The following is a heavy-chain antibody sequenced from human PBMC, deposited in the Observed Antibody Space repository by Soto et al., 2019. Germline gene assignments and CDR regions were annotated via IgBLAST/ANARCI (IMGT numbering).Heavy chain of an antibody. CDR1: GFTFTNYA. CDR3: AREVGAPSGWLDP. D-gene: IGHD1-26*01. V-gene: IGHV3-23*01. CDR2: ISASGGLK. Sequence: GGSLRLSCTASGFTFTNYAMTWVRQTPGKGLEWVSGISASGGLKYYADSVRGRFTVSRDNSKNILYLQMDNLRDEDTALYYCAREVGAPSGWLDPWGQGTQVTVSS. J-gene: IGHJ5*02.